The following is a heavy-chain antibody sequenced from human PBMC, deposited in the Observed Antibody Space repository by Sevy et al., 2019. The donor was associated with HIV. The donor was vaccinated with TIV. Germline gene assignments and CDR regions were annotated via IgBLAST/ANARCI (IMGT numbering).Heavy chain of an antibody. D-gene: IGHD3-9*01. CDR1: GFTFSSYA. J-gene: IGHJ4*02. Sequence: GESLKISCAASGFTFSSYAMSWVRQAPGKGLEWVSAISGSGGSTYYADSVKGRFTISRDNSKNTLYLQMNSLRAEDTAVYYCAKGPPQTGYYDYWGQGTLVTVSS. CDR2: ISGSGGST. CDR3: AKGPPQTGYYDY. V-gene: IGHV3-23*01.